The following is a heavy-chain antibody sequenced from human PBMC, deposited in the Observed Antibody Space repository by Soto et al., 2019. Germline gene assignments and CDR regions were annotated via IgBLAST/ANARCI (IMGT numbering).Heavy chain of an antibody. CDR2: INHSGST. CDR3: ARVSWYSSGSLDY. Sequence: SETLSLTCAVYGGSFSGYYWSWIRQPPGKGLEWIGEINHSGSTNYNPSLKSRVTISVDTSKNQFSLKLSSVTAADTAVYYCARVSWYSSGSLDYWGQGTLVTSPQ. V-gene: IGHV4-34*01. D-gene: IGHD6-19*01. J-gene: IGHJ4*02. CDR1: GGSFSGYY.